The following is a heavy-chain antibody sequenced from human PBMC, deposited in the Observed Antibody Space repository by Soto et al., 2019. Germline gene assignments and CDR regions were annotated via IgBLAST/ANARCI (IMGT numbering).Heavy chain of an antibody. V-gene: IGHV3-23*01. Sequence: GGSLRLSCAASGFMFENFGMSWVRQAPGKGLEWISSISGSGFKKYYADSVKGRFTISRDNSKSTVYLELNNLSAEDTAVYHCAKNQGVELVPLATVDWFDPWGQGSVVTVPQ. CDR3: AKNQGVELVPLATVDWFDP. J-gene: IGHJ5*02. CDR1: GFMFENFG. CDR2: ISGSGFKK. D-gene: IGHD1-26*01.